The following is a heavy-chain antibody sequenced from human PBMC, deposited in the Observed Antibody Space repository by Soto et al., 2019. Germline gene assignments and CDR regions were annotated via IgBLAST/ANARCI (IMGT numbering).Heavy chain of an antibody. CDR3: VKDGSSGWPYYYGMDV. J-gene: IGHJ6*02. D-gene: IGHD6-19*01. CDR2: ISYDGSNK. CDR1: GFNISSYG. V-gene: IGHV3-30*18. Sequence: WGSLRLSCAASGFNISSYGMHWVRQAQGKGLEWVAVISYDGSNKYYADSVKGRFTISRDNSKNTLYLQMSSLRAEDTAVYYCVKDGSSGWPYYYGMDVWGQGTTVTVS.